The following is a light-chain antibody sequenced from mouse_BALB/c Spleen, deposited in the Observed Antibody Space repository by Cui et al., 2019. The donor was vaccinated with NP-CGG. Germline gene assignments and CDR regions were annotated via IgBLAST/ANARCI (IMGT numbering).Light chain of an antibody. Sequence: AVVSREAAITKSTGERVTHTSRSTTREVTTSNYANCVQEKPDHLFTGLIGGTNNRAPGVPARFSGSLIGDKAALTITGAQTEEKAIYFCALWYSNHWVFGGGTKLTVL. CDR1: TREVTTSNY. CDR3: ALWYSNHWV. J-gene: IGLJ1*01. V-gene: IGLV1*01. CDR2: GTN.